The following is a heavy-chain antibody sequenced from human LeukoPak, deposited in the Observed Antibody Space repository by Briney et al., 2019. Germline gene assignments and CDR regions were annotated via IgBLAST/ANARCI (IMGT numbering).Heavy chain of an antibody. CDR3: GGGAMVRGHFDY. J-gene: IGHJ4*02. CDR1: GFTVSSNY. D-gene: IGHD3-10*01. V-gene: IGHV3-53*01. Sequence: GGSLRLSCAASGFTVSSNYMSWVRQAPGKGLEWVSVIYSGGSTYYADSVKGRFTISRENSKNTMYLPMNSRRAEDTAVYYCGGGAMVRGHFDYWAQETLGTFYS. CDR2: IYSGGST.